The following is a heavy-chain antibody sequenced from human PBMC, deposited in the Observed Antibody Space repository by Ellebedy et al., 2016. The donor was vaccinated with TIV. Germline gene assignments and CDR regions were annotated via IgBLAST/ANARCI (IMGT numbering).Heavy chain of an antibody. Sequence: PGGSLRLSCKGSGYSFTTYWIGWVRQMPGKGLDWVGIIHPADSETTYSPSFQGQVTMSDDTSISTAYLQWRDLKSSDTAIYYCARTGSSWGDYVYYGMDVWGQGTRVTVSS. CDR1: GYSFTTYW. CDR2: IHPADSET. D-gene: IGHD6-13*01. CDR3: ARTGSSWGDYVYYGMDV. J-gene: IGHJ6*02. V-gene: IGHV5-51*01.